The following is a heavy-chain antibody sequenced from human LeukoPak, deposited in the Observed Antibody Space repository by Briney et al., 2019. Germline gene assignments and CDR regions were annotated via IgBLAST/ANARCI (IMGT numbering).Heavy chain of an antibody. CDR3: AREGRGTISHDGY. CDR1: GFTFSSYW. D-gene: IGHD3-3*01. CDR2: IISDGSST. Sequence: QPGGSLRLSCAASGFTFSSYWMHWVRQAPGKGLVWVSRIISDGSSTSYADSVKGRFTISRDNAKNTLYLQMNRLTAKDTAVSYCAREGRGTISHDGYWGQGTLVTVSS. J-gene: IGHJ4*02. V-gene: IGHV3-74*01.